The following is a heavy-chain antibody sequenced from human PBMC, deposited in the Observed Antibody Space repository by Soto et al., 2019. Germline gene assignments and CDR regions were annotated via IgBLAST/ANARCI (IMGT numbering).Heavy chain of an antibody. CDR1: GGTFSSYA. V-gene: IGHV1-69*01. J-gene: IGHJ4*02. CDR2: IIPRFGTA. Sequence: QVQLVQSGADVKKPGSSVKVSCKASGGTFSSYAISWVRQAPGQGLEWVGGIIPRFGTANYAQKFQGRVTITADESTSTAYMELSSLRSEDTAMYYCAKVKYDGSGYYRNFDYWGQGTLVTVSS. D-gene: IGHD3-22*01. CDR3: AKVKYDGSGYYRNFDY.